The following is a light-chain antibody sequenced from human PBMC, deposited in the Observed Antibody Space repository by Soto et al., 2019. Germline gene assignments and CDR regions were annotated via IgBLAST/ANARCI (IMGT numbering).Light chain of an antibody. V-gene: IGLV2-14*01. CDR3: SSYTNRGTLDI. J-gene: IGLJ1*01. CDR2: DVR. Sequence: QSVLTQPASVSGSPGQSITISCTGTSSDVGGYNYVSWYQQHPGKAPKLMIYDVRDRPSGVSNRFSGSKSGNTASLTISGLQAEDEADYYCSSYTNRGTLDIFGTGTKVTVL. CDR1: SSDVGGYNY.